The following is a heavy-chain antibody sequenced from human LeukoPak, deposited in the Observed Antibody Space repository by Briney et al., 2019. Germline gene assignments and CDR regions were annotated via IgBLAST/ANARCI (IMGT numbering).Heavy chain of an antibody. CDR2: VYQSGTT. Sequence: PSETLSLTCTVSGFSISSGHCWGWVRQPPGAGLEWIGSVYQSGTTYYNPSLKSRVTTSVDMSKNQFSLRLRPVTAADTAVYYCARIFGCWGQGTLVTVSS. J-gene: IGHJ4*02. CDR3: ARIFGC. CDR1: GFSISSGHC. V-gene: IGHV4-38-2*02.